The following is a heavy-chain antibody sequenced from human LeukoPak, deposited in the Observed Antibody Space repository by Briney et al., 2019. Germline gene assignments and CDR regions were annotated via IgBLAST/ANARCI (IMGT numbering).Heavy chain of an antibody. CDR2: INSDGSNT. J-gene: IGHJ6*03. CDR1: GFTFSSYW. D-gene: IGHD3-22*01. CDR3: ARGFQSPNYYDSSGYYRKGWVYYYYYMDV. Sequence: TGGSLRLSCAASGFTFSSYWMHWVRQAPGKGLVWVSRINSDGSNTSYADSVKGRFTISRDNAKNTLYLQMNSLRAEDTAVYYCARGFQSPNYYDSSGYYRKGWVYYYYYMDVWGKGTTVTISS. V-gene: IGHV3-74*01.